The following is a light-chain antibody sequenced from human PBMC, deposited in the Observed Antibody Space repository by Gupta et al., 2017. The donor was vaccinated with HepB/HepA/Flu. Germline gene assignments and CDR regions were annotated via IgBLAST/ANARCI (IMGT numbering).Light chain of an antibody. Sequence: DIVVTQYPDSLDVSLGETATITCKSSQSLLVSSNYKNDLAWYQQKPGQPPKLLIYWASTRETGVPYRFSGSGSGTDFTLTISSLQAEDLAIYYCQQYYSAPFAFGPGTKVDIK. CDR1: QSLLVSSNYKND. J-gene: IGKJ3*01. V-gene: IGKV4-1*01. CDR3: QQYYSAPFA. CDR2: WAS.